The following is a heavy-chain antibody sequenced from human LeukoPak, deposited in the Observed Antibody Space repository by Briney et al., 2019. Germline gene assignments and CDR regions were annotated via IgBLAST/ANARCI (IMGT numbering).Heavy chain of an antibody. CDR1: GFTFSDHY. Sequence: GGSLRLSCAASGFTFSDHYMDWVRQAPGKGLEWVGRIRNKANSYTTEYAASVKGRFTISRDDSKNSLYLQMNSLKTEDTAVYYCARVCSSISCYGGNFDYWGQGTLVTVSS. CDR2: IRNKANSYTT. D-gene: IGHD2-2*01. CDR3: ARVCSSISCYGGNFDY. V-gene: IGHV3-72*01. J-gene: IGHJ4*02.